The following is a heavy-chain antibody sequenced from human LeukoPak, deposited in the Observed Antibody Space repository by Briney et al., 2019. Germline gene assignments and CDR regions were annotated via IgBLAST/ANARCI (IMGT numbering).Heavy chain of an antibody. Sequence: GGSLRLSCAASGFTFSSYAMSWVRQAPGKGLEWVSAISGSGGSTYYADSVKGRFTISRDNSKNTLYLQMNSLRAEDTAVYYCAKEIRDIVVVVAATRGAFDYWGQGTLVTVSS. J-gene: IGHJ4*02. CDR3: AKEIRDIVVVVAATRGAFDY. V-gene: IGHV3-23*01. CDR1: GFTFSSYA. CDR2: ISGSGGST. D-gene: IGHD2-15*01.